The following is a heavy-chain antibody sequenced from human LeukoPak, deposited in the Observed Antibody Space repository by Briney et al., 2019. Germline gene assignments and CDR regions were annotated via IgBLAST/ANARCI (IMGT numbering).Heavy chain of an antibody. CDR2: ISYDGRNK. Sequence: GGSLRLSCAASGFTFSSYGMHWVRQAPGKGLEWVAVISYDGRNKDYADSLKGRFTISRDNSKNTLYLQMNSLRAEDTAVYYCAKDRYGSGIGYFDYWGQGTLVTVSS. J-gene: IGHJ4*02. V-gene: IGHV3-30*18. D-gene: IGHD3-10*01. CDR1: GFTFSSYG. CDR3: AKDRYGSGIGYFDY.